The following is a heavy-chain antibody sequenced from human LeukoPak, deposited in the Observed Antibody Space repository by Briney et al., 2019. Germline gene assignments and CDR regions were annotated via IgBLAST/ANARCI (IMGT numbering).Heavy chain of an antibody. CDR3: ARDRYSTSLDAFDI. CDR2: ISPSSSYI. J-gene: IGHJ3*02. D-gene: IGHD6-13*01. CDR1: GFTFSTYN. V-gene: IGHV3-21*01. Sequence: PGGSLRLSCAASGFTFSTYNINWVRQAPGKGLEWVSSISPSSSYIYYADSVKGQFTISRDNAKNSLYLQMNSLRAEDTAVYYCARDRYSTSLDAFDIWGQGTVVTVSS.